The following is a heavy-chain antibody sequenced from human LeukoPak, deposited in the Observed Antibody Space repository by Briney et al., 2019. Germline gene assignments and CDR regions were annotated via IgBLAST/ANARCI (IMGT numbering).Heavy chain of an antibody. CDR1: GVPISTCY. J-gene: IGHJ4*01. Sequence: PSETLSLTCSVSGVPISTCYWSWIRQSPGKGLEGIAYVYYNGDIMYNPSLKSRVTISLDTSKNQVSLSVTSVTAADTAVYFCATTWYYDSRGYLFEDWGHGTLVTVSS. CDR2: VYYNGDI. CDR3: ATTWYYDSRGYLFED. V-gene: IGHV4-59*01. D-gene: IGHD3-22*01.